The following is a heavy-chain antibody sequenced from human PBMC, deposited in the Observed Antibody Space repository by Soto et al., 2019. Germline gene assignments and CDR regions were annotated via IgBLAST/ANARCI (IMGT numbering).Heavy chain of an antibody. CDR2: ISAYNGNT. Sequence: ASVKVSCKASGYTFTSYGISWVRQAPGQGLEWMGWISAYNGNTNYAQKLQGRVTMTTDTSTSTAYMELRSLRSDDTAVYYCATSLGELSFSLTDAFDIWGQGTMVTVSS. CDR1: GYTFTSYG. V-gene: IGHV1-18*01. D-gene: IGHD3-16*02. J-gene: IGHJ3*02. CDR3: ATSLGELSFSLTDAFDI.